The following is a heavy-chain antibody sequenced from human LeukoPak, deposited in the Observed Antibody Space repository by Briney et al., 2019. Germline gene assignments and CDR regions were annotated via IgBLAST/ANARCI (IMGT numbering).Heavy chain of an antibody. CDR2: INSDGSST. CDR3: STGSGHAFDI. D-gene: IGHD3-10*01. J-gene: IGHJ3*02. CDR1: GFTFSSYW. V-gene: IGHV3-74*01. Sequence: GGSLRLSCPASGFTFSSYWMLWVRQVPGKGLVWVSRINSDGSSTSYADSVKGRFTISRDNAKNTLYVQMNSLRAEDTAVYYCSTGSGHAFDIWGRGTMVTVSS.